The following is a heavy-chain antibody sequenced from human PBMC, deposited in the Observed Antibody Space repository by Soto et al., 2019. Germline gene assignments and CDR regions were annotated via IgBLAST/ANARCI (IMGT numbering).Heavy chain of an antibody. D-gene: IGHD5-12*01. V-gene: IGHV3-49*03. CDR3: TRASGYDPHYFDY. Sequence: GGSLRLSCTASGFTFGDYAMSWFRQAPGKGLEWVGFIRSKAYGGTTEYAASVKGRFTISRDDSKSIAYLQMNSLKTEDTAVYYCTRASGYDPHYFDYWGQGTLVTVSS. CDR1: GFTFGDYA. CDR2: IRSKAYGGTT. J-gene: IGHJ4*02.